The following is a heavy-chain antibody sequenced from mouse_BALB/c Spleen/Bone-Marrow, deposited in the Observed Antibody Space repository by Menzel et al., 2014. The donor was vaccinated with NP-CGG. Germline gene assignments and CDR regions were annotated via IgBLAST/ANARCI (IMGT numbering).Heavy chain of an antibody. D-gene: IGHD1-1*01. Sequence: EVKLMESGGGLVQPGGSLKLSCAASGFDFSRYWMSWVRQAPGKGLEWIGEISPDSSTINYTPSLKYKFIISRDNAKNTLYLQMSKVRSEDTALYYCARLSYYGRFAYWGQGTLVTVSA. J-gene: IGHJ3*01. CDR1: GFDFSRYW. V-gene: IGHV4-1*02. CDR2: ISPDSSTI. CDR3: ARLSYYGRFAY.